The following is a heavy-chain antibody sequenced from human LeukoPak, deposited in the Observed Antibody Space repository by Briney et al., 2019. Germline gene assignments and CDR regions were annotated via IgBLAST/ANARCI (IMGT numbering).Heavy chain of an antibody. CDR1: GGSFSGYY. Sequence: NPSETLSLTCAVYGGSFSGYYWSWIRQPPGKGLEWIGEINHSGSTNYNPSLKSRVTISVDTSKNQFSLKLSSVTAADTAVYYCARGLRAYGDPPGAFDIWGQGTVVTVSS. J-gene: IGHJ3*02. D-gene: IGHD4-17*01. CDR3: ARGLRAYGDPPGAFDI. CDR2: INHSGST. V-gene: IGHV4-34*01.